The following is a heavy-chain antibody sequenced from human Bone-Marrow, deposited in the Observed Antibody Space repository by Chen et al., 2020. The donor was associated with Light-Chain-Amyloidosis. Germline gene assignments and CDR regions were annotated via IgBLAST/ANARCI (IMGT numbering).Heavy chain of an antibody. J-gene: IGHJ4*02. CDR2: INQRGSA. Sequence: QVQLQQWGAGLLKPSETLSLTCAVYGGSFSGYFWSWIRQPPGKGLGWIGEINQRGSANYNPSLESRVTISLATSKNQLSLSLNSVTAADTAVYHCAPFRAWLGEFDYWGQGTLVTVSS. V-gene: IGHV4-34*01. CDR3: APFRAWLGEFDY. D-gene: IGHD3-10*01. CDR1: GGSFSGYF.